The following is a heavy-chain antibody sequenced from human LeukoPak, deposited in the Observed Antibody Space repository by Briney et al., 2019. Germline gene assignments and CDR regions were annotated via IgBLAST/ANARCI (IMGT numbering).Heavy chain of an antibody. V-gene: IGHV4-34*01. J-gene: IGHJ6*03. CDR2: IYHSGST. Sequence: PSETLSLTCAVYGGSFSGYYWSWIRQPPGKGLEWIGSIYHSGSTYYNPSLKSRVTISVDTSKNQFSLKLSSVTAADTAVYYCAREVPDIAAAGLWLYYYYYYMDVWGKGTTVTVSS. CDR1: GGSFSGYY. D-gene: IGHD6-13*01. CDR3: AREVPDIAAAGLWLYYYYYYMDV.